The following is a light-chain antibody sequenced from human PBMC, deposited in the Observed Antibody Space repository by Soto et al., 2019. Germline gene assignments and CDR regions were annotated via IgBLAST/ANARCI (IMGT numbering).Light chain of an antibody. J-gene: IGKJ1*01. CDR1: QSISSH. Sequence: DLQMTQSPSSLSASVGDRVTITCRASQSISSHLNWYQQKPGKVTKLLIYAASSLHSGVPSRFSGSGSGTDFTLTISSLQPEDFATFYCQQTYRTPWTFGQGAKVEI. CDR3: QQTYRTPWT. CDR2: AAS. V-gene: IGKV1-39*01.